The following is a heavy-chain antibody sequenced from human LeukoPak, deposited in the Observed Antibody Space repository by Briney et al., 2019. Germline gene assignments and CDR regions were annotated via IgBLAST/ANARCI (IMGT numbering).Heavy chain of an antibody. D-gene: IGHD3-3*01. V-gene: IGHV1-69*13. J-gene: IGHJ4*02. CDR2: IIPIFGTA. Sequence: SVKVSCKASGGTFSIYAISWVRQAPGQGLEWMGGIIPIFGTANYAQKFQGRVTITADESTSTAYMELSSLRSEDTAVYYCATGSITIFGVATRFDYWGQGTLVTVSS. CDR1: GGTFSIYA. CDR3: ATGSITIFGVATRFDY.